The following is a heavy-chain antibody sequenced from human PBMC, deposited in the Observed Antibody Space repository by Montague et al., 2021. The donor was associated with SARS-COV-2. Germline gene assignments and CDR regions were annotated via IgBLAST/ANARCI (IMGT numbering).Heavy chain of an antibody. D-gene: IGHD1-20*01. Sequence: SETLSLTCTVSGGSISGYYWGWFRQSAGKGLEWIGRIYNSGSTSYNPSLKSRVTMSVDTSKNQFPLKLSSVTAADTAVYYCVRDQGRSNWNYPDYWGQGTLVTVSS. J-gene: IGHJ4*02. CDR1: GGSISGYY. V-gene: IGHV4-4*07. CDR2: IYNSGST. CDR3: VRDQGRSNWNYPDY.